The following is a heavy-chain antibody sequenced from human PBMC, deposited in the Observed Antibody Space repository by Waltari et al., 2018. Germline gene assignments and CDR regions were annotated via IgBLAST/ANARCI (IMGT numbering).Heavy chain of an antibody. D-gene: IGHD3-10*01. V-gene: IGHV1-24*01. CDR3: AREEVVRGVINSNWFDP. Sequence: QVQLIQSGAEVKKPGASVKVSCKVSGHTLPELSIHWVRQAPGKGPEWMGGFDVEDGKTIYAQNFQGRVTMTEDTSTDTAYMELTSLRSEDTAVYYCAREEVVRGVINSNWFDPWGQGTLVTVSS. CDR1: GHTLPELS. CDR2: FDVEDGKT. J-gene: IGHJ5*02.